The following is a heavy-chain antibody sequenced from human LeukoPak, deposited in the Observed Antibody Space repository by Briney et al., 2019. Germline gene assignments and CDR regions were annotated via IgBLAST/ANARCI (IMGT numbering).Heavy chain of an antibody. J-gene: IGHJ3*02. D-gene: IGHD3-22*01. CDR3: ASPQPTYYYDSSGYQSDAFDI. CDR2: IYHSGST. CDR1: GYSISSGYY. Sequence: NPSETLSLTCTVSGYSISSGYYWGWLRQPPGKGLEWIGSIYHSGSTYYNPSLKSRVTISVDTSKNQFSLKLSSVTAADTAVYYCASPQPTYYYDSSGYQSDAFDIWGQGTMVTVSS. V-gene: IGHV4-38-2*02.